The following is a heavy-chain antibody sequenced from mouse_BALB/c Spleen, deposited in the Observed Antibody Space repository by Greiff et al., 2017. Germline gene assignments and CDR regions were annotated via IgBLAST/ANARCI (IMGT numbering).Heavy chain of an antibody. CDR3: ARHGSSYDYDMDY. CDR1: GFNIKDTY. V-gene: IGHV14-3*02. D-gene: IGHD1-1*01. CDR2: IDRANGNT. J-gene: IGHJ4*01. Sequence: VQLQQSGAELVKPGASVKLSCTASGFNIKDTYMHWVKQRPEQGLEWIGRIDRANGNTKYDPKFQGKATITADTSSNTAYLQLSSLTSEDTAVYYCARHGSSYDYDMDYWGQGTSVTVSS.